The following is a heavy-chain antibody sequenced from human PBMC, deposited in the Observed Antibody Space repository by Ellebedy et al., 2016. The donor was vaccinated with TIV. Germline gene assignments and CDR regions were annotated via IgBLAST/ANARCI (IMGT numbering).Heavy chain of an antibody. CDR3: ASRLSSGRVRGLVDY. J-gene: IGHJ4*02. D-gene: IGHD6-19*01. Sequence: GESLKISCAASGFTFSSYAMSWVRQAPGKGLEWVSAISGSGGSTYYADSVKGRFTISRDNSKNTLYLQMNSLRAEDTAVYYCASRLSSGRVRGLVDYWGQGTLVTVSS. CDR2: ISGSGGST. CDR1: GFTFSSYA. V-gene: IGHV3-23*01.